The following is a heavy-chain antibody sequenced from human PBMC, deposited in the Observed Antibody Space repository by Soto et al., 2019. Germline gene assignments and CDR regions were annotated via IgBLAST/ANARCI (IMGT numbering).Heavy chain of an antibody. CDR2: ISHYGNT. CDR1: GGSMRNDDW. D-gene: IGHD2-2*01. CDR3: VRNGDCTSGICYVGWFDP. J-gene: IGHJ5*02. V-gene: IGHV4-4*02. Sequence: QVQLQESGPGLVEPSGTLSLTCGVSGGSMRNDDWWSWVRQTPGKGLEWIGEISHYGNTNYNPSLKSRVTMSIDTSKNQFSLKVRSLTAADTAMYYCVRNGDCTSGICYVGWFDPWGQGTLVSVSS.